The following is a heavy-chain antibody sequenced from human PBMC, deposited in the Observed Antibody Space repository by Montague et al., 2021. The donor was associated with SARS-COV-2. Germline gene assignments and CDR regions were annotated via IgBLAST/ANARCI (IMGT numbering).Heavy chain of an antibody. V-gene: IGHV3-33*01. CDR3: ARADYGDWSLDL. J-gene: IGHJ2*01. D-gene: IGHD4-17*01. CDR1: GFTFRSYG. Sequence: SLRLSCAASGFTFRSYGMHWVRQAPGKGLEGVAVIWYDGSNKYYADSVKGRFTISRDNSKNTLYLQMNSLRAEDTAVYYCARADYGDWSLDLWGRGTLVTVSS. CDR2: IWYDGSNK.